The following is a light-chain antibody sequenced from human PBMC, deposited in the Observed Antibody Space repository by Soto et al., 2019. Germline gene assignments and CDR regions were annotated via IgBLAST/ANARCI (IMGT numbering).Light chain of an antibody. CDR1: QDISNY. CDR2: GAS. V-gene: IGKV1-16*02. J-gene: IGKJ4*01. CDR3: QQYKTYPLT. Sequence: DIQMTQSPSSLSASVGDRVTITCRASQDISNYLAWFQQKPGKAPKSLIYGASSLQSGVPSKFSCSGSGTDFTLTISGVQPEDFATYYCQQYKTYPLTFGGGTKVEIK.